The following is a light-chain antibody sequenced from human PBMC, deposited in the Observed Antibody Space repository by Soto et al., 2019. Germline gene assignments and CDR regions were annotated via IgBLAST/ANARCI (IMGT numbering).Light chain of an antibody. J-gene: IGLJ2*01. V-gene: IGLV1-47*02. CDR3: AAWDDSPSGRV. CDR2: NEY. Sequence: QSVLTQPPSASGTPGQRVTISCSGSSSNIGKNYVYWYQQLPGTAPNLLIYNEYHRPSGVADRFSGSKSGTSASLAISGLRSEDEADYYCAAWDDSPSGRVFGRGTKLTVL. CDR1: SSNIGKNY.